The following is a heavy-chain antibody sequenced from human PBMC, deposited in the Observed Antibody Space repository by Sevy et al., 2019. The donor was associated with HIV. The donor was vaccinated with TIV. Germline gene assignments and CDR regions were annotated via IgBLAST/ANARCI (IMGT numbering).Heavy chain of an antibody. V-gene: IGHV3-30*02. D-gene: IGHD3-10*01. CDR3: AKDYLTMVLGLDY. Sequence: QPGGSLRLSCAASGFTFSSYGMHWVRQAPGKGLEWVAFIRYDGSNKYYADSVKGRFTISRDNSKNTLYLQMNSKRAEDTAVYYCAKDYLTMVLGLDYWGQGTLVTVSS. CDR1: GFTFSSYG. J-gene: IGHJ4*02. CDR2: IRYDGSNK.